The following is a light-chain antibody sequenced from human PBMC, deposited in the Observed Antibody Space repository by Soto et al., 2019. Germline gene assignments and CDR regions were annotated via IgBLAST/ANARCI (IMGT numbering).Light chain of an antibody. CDR1: SSDVGGYDF. CDR2: AGS. CDR3: CSYAGSSTVL. Sequence: QSVLTQPASVSGSPGQSITISCTGTSSDVGGYDFVSWYQQHPGKAPNLMIYAGSQRPSGVSKRFSGSKSGNTASLTISGLQAEDEADYYCCSYAGSSTVLFGGGTQLTV. J-gene: IGLJ2*01. V-gene: IGLV2-23*01.